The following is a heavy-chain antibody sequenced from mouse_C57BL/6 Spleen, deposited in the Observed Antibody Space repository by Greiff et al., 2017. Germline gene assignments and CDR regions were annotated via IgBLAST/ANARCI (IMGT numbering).Heavy chain of an antibody. D-gene: IGHD2-5*01. CDR3: ARPYSNYYAMDY. CDR1: GFTFTDYY. CDR2: IRNKANGYTT. V-gene: IGHV7-3*01. Sequence: EVNVVESGGGLVQPGGSLSLSCAASGFTFTDYYMSWVRQPPGKALEWLGFIRNKANGYTTEYSASVKGRFTISRANYQSILYLQMNALRAEDSATYYCARPYSNYYAMDYWGQGTSVTVSS. J-gene: IGHJ4*01.